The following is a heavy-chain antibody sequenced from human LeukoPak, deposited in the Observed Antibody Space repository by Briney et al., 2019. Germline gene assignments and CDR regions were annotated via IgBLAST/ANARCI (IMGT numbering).Heavy chain of an antibody. V-gene: IGHV4-34*01. CDR3: ARGLSAIVY. CDR1: GGSFSGYY. J-gene: IGHJ4*02. CDR2: INHSGST. D-gene: IGHD2-15*01. Sequence: SETLSLTCAVYGGSFSGYYWSWIRQPPGKGLEWIGEINHSGSTNYNPSLKSRITISVDTSKNQFSLKLCSVTAADTAVYYCARGLSAIVYWGQGTLVTVSS.